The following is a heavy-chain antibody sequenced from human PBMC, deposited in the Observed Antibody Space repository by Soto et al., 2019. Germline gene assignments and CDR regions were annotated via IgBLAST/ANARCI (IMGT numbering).Heavy chain of an antibody. D-gene: IGHD2-2*01. Sequence: VQLVESGGGLVKPGGSLRLSCAASGFTFSNAWMNWVLQAPGKGLEWVGRIKSKTDGGPTDYAAPVKGRFTISRDDSKNTLYLQMNSLKTEDTAVYYCTTDGDIVVVPAAKLRAFDIWGQGTMVTVSS. J-gene: IGHJ3*02. CDR2: IKSKTDGGPT. CDR3: TTDGDIVVVPAAKLRAFDI. V-gene: IGHV3-15*07. CDR1: GFTFSNAW.